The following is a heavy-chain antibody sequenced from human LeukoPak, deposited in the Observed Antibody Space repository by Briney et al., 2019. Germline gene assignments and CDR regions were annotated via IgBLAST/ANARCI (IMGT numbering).Heavy chain of an antibody. V-gene: IGHV3-7*01. CDR2: IKQDGSEK. D-gene: IGHD3-22*01. J-gene: IGHJ3*02. CDR3: ANTMIVVASRGAFDI. CDR1: GFTFSSYW. Sequence: GGSLRLSCAASGFTFSSYWMSWVRLAPGKGLEWVANIKQDGSEKYYVDSVKGRFTISRDNAKNSLYLQMNSLRAEDTAVYYCANTMIVVASRGAFDIWGQGTMVTVSS.